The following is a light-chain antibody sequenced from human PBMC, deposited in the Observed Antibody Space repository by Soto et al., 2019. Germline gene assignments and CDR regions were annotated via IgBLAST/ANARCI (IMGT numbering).Light chain of an antibody. CDR1: QSVSNNY. Sequence: EIVLTQSPGTLSLSPGERATLSCRASQSVSNNYLAWYQQKPGQAPKLLMYAVSGRGTGIPDRFTGSGSGTDFTLTISRVEPEDVAVYHCQHFGTSPPYSFGQGTKLE. CDR2: AVS. V-gene: IGKV3-20*01. CDR3: QHFGTSPPYS. J-gene: IGKJ2*03.